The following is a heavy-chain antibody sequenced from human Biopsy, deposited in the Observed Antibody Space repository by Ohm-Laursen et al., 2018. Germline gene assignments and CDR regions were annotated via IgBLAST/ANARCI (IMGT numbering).Heavy chain of an antibody. Sequence: SLRLSCAATGFTFSSYAMTWVRQAPGKGLEWVSVINTSGGSTHYAVSVKGRFTISRDNSKNTLYLRMNSLRAEDTAVYYCAKPADSYGSEFYFDYWGQGTLVTVFS. CDR3: AKPADSYGSEFYFDY. CDR2: INTSGGST. J-gene: IGHJ4*02. D-gene: IGHD4-17*01. V-gene: IGHV3-23*01. CDR1: GFTFSSYA.